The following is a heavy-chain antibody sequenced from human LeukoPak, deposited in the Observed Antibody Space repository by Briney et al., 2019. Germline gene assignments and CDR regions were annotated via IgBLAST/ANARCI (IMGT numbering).Heavy chain of an antibody. J-gene: IGHJ4*02. CDR1: GGTFSSYA. CDR3: ASDATNEYYFDY. Sequence: ASVKVSCKASGGTFSSYAISWVRQAPGQGLEWMGRIIPILGIANYAQKFQGRVTITADKSTSTAYMELSSLRSEDTAVYYCASDATNEYYFDYWGQGTLVTVSS. CDR2: IIPILGIA. V-gene: IGHV1-69*04. D-gene: IGHD1-26*01.